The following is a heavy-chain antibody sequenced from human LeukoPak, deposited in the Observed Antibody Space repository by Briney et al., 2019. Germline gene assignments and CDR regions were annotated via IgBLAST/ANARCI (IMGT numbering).Heavy chain of an antibody. J-gene: IGHJ4*02. Sequence: GGSLRLSCAASGFTFSSYSMNWVRQAPGKGLEWVSSISSSSSYIYYADSVKGRFTISRDNAKNSLYLQMNSLRAEDTAVYYCAILFSGSYNPSDYWGQETLVTVSS. CDR2: ISSSSSYI. CDR1: GFTFSSYS. V-gene: IGHV3-21*01. D-gene: IGHD1-26*01. CDR3: AILFSGSYNPSDY.